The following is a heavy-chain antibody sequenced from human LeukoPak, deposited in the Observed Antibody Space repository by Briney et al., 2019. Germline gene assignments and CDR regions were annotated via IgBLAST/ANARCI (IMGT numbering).Heavy chain of an antibody. CDR2: ISSSSSYI. Sequence: GGSLRLSCAASGFTFSSYNMNWVRQAPGKGLEWVSSISSSSSYIYYADSVKGRFTISRDNSKNTLYLQMNSLRAEDTAVYYCARVQRELAFDYWGQGTLVTVSS. J-gene: IGHJ4*02. CDR3: ARVQRELAFDY. V-gene: IGHV3-21*04. D-gene: IGHD1-26*01. CDR1: GFTFSSYN.